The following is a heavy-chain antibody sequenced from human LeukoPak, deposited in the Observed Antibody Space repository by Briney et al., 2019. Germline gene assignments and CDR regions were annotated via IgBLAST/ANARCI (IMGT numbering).Heavy chain of an antibody. CDR1: GGSISSYY. CDR2: IYYSGST. CDR3: ARAPDCSGGSRYSYYYYYMDA. V-gene: IGHV4-59*01. J-gene: IGHJ6*03. D-gene: IGHD2-15*01. Sequence: SETLSLTCTVSGGSISSYYWSWIRQPPGKGLEWIGYIYYSGSTNYNASLKSRVTISVDTSKNQFSLKLSSVTAADTAVHYCARAPDCSGGSRYSYYYYYMDAWGKGTTVTVSS.